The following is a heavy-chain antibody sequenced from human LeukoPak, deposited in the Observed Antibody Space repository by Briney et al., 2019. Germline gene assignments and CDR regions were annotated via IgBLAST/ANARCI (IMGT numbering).Heavy chain of an antibody. D-gene: IGHD3-10*01. Sequence: QPGGSLRLSCAASGFTFSGYEMNWVRQAPGKGLEWISYICGRGNTIYYADSVKGRFTIYRDNAENLLYLQMNSLRAEDTAVYYCARDLYCYGSGNYVPGLPDYWGQGTLVTVSS. CDR1: GFTFSGYE. V-gene: IGHV3-48*03. CDR3: ARDLYCYGSGNYVPGLPDY. CDR2: ICGRGNTI. J-gene: IGHJ4*02.